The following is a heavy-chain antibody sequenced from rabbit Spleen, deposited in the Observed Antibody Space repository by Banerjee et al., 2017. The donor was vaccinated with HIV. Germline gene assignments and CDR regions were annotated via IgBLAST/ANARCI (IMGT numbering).Heavy chain of an antibody. J-gene: IGHJ6*01. CDR1: GFSFSTNYY. CDR2: IEGGGSAFT. CDR3: ARDSGSSFSSYGMDL. V-gene: IGHV1S45*01. D-gene: IGHD8-1*01. Sequence: QEQLVESGGGLVQPEGSLTLTCTASGFSFSTNYYMCWVRQAPGKGLEWIACIEGGGSAFTYFASWAKGRFTISKTSSTTVTLQMTSLTAADTATYFCARDSGSSFSSYGMDLWGPGTLVTVS.